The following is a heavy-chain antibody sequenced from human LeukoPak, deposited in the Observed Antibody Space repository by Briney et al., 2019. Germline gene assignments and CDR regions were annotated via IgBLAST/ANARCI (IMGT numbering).Heavy chain of an antibody. V-gene: IGHV3-48*02. CDR2: ISNSSSTI. D-gene: IGHD4-17*01. J-gene: IGHJ3*02. CDR1: GFTFSSYS. Sequence: PGGSLRLSCAAPGFTFSSYSMNWVRQAPGKGLEWVSYISNSSSTIYYADSVKGRFTISRDNAKNSLYLQMNSLRDEDTAVYYCARDLDYGDLMGAFDIWGQGTMVTVSS. CDR3: ARDLDYGDLMGAFDI.